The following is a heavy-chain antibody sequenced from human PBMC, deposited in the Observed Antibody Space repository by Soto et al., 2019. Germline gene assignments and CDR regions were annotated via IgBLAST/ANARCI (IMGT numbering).Heavy chain of an antibody. D-gene: IGHD3-9*01. V-gene: IGHV5-51*01. Sequence: GASLKISCKGSGYSFTSYWIGWVRQMPGKGLEWMGIIYPGDSDTRYSPSFQGQVTISADKSISTAYLQWSSLKASDTALYYCAKDRYDILTGPFDYWGQGTLVTVSS. J-gene: IGHJ4*02. CDR1: GYSFTSYW. CDR2: IYPGDSDT. CDR3: AKDRYDILTGPFDY.